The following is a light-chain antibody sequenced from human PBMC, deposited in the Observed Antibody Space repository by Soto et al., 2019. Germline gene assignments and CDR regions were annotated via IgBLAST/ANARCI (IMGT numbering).Light chain of an antibody. CDR3: QQYGSSPRT. V-gene: IGKV3-20*01. CDR2: DAS. Sequence: EIVLTQSPGTLSLSPGELAALSCRASRSLSSTSLAWYQQRPGQAPRLLIYDASSRATGIPDRFSGSGSGIDFTLTINRLEPDDFAVYYCQQYGSSPRTFGQGTKVEIK. J-gene: IGKJ1*01. CDR1: RSLSSTS.